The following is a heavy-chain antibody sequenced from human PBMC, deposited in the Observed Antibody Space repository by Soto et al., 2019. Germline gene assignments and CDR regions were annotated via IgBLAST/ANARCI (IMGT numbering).Heavy chain of an antibody. CDR1: GFTFSSYA. CDR3: ALSPVPGV. CDR2: ISGSGGST. Sequence: HPGGSRRRSWAASGFTFSSYAMSWVRQAPGKGLEWVSAISGSGGSTYYADSVKGRFTISRDNSKNTLYLQMNSLRAEDTAVYYCALSPVPGVWGQGTTVTVSS. V-gene: IGHV3-23*01. D-gene: IGHD6-6*01. J-gene: IGHJ6*02.